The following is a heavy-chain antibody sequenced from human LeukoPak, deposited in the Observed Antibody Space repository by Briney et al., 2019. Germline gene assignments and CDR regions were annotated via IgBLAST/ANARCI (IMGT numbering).Heavy chain of an antibody. J-gene: IGHJ4*02. CDR1: GGTFSSYA. CDR3: AREPYGVNPNFDY. Sequence: SVKVSCKASGGTFSSYAISWVRQAPGLGLEWMGRIIPIFGTANYAQKFQGRVTITTDESTSTAYMELSSLRSEDTAVYYCAREPYGVNPNFDYWGQGTLVTVSS. D-gene: IGHD4/OR15-4a*01. V-gene: IGHV1-69*05. CDR2: IIPIFGTA.